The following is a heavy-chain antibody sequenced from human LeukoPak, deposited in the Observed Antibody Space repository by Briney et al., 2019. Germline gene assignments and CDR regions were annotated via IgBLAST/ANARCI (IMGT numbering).Heavy chain of an antibody. CDR3: ARGEWELTFDP. Sequence: SETLSLTCTVSGGSISSSSYYWGWIRQPPGKGLEWIGSIYYSGSTYYNPSLKSRVTISVDTSKNQFSLKLSSVTAADTAVYYCARGEWELTFDPWGQGTLVTVSS. CDR2: IYYSGST. J-gene: IGHJ5*02. CDR1: GGSISSSSYY. D-gene: IGHD1-26*01. V-gene: IGHV4-39*07.